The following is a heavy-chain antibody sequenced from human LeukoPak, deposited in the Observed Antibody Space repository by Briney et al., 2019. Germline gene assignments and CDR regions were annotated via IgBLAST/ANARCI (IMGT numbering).Heavy chain of an antibody. CDR3: ARAVVVTAIHDY. J-gene: IGHJ4*02. CDR1: GGTFSSYA. V-gene: IGHV1-69*05. Sequence: ASVKVSCKASGGTFSSYAISWVRQAPGQGLEWMGGIIPIFGTANYAQKLQGRVTMTTDTSTSTAYMELRSLRSDDTAVYYGARAVVVTAIHDYWGQGTLVTVSS. D-gene: IGHD2-21*02. CDR2: IIPIFGTA.